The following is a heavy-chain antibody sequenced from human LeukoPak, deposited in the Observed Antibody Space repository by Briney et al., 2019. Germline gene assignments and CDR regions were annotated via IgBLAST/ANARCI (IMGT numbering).Heavy chain of an antibody. CDR3: ARNADTAVASVSFYD. CDR1: GGSFSSGGYY. CDR2: IYQSGST. V-gene: IGHV4-31*03. D-gene: IGHD6-19*01. Sequence: SETLSLTCTVSGGSFSSGGYYWIWIRQHPGKGLEWIGYIYQSGSTYYNPSLKSRVTISVDTSKNQFSLQLSSVTAADTAVYYCARNADTAVASVSFYDWGQGTLVTVSS. J-gene: IGHJ4*02.